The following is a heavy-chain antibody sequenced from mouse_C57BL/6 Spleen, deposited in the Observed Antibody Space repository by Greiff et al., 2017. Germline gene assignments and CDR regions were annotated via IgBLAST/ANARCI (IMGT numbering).Heavy chain of an antibody. CDR1: GYTFTSYW. CDR2: IHPNSGST. J-gene: IGHJ4*01. D-gene: IGHD2-1*01. CDR3: ARSRGNYEGYYAMDY. V-gene: IGHV1-64*01. Sequence: QVQLKQPGAELVKPGASVKLSCKASGYTFTSYWMHWVKQRPGQGLEWIGMIHPNSGSTNYNEKFKSKATLTVDKSSSTAYMQLSSLTSEDSAVYYCARSRGNYEGYYAMDYWGQGTSVTVSS.